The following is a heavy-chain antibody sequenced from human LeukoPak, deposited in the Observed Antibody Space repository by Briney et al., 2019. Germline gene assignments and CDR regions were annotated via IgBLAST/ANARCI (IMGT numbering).Heavy chain of an antibody. V-gene: IGHV4-34*01. Sequence: SETLSLTCAIYGEPFSTYYGIWIRQPPGKGLEWIGEINQSGRTNYNPSLKSRVTISVDTSKNQFSLKLKPVTAADTAVYYCARDGGSNNYWFDPWGQGMLVSVSS. CDR1: GEPFSTYY. CDR2: INQSGRT. J-gene: IGHJ5*02. CDR3: ARDGGSNNYWFDP. D-gene: IGHD4-23*01.